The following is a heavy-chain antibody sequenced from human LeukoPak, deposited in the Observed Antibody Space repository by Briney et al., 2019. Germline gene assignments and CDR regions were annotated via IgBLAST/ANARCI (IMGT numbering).Heavy chain of an antibody. Sequence: SETLSLTCTVSGGSISSYYRSWIRQPAGKGLEWIGRIYTSGSTNYNPSLKSRVTMSVDTSKNQFSLKLSSVTAADTAVYYCARSGQWLVPFDYWGQGTLVTVSS. J-gene: IGHJ4*02. V-gene: IGHV4-4*07. CDR3: ARSGQWLVPFDY. D-gene: IGHD6-19*01. CDR2: IYTSGST. CDR1: GGSISSYY.